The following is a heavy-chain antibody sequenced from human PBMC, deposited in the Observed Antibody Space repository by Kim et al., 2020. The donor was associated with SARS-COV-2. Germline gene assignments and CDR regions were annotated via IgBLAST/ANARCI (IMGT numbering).Heavy chain of an antibody. J-gene: IGHJ3*02. Sequence: SVKGRFTISRDNSKNTLYLQMNSLRAEDTAVYYCAKDRATSGWYESAFDIWGQGTMVTVCS. CDR3: AKDRATSGWYESAFDI. V-gene: IGHV3-33*06. D-gene: IGHD6-19*01.